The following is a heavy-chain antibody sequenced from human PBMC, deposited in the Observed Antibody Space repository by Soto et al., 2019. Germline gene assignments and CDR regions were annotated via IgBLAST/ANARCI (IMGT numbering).Heavy chain of an antibody. CDR1: GFTFSDYY. J-gene: IGHJ4*02. CDR3: SGLLWIGEPH. Sequence: GGSLRLSCAASGFTFSDYYMSWIRQAPGKGLEWVSYISSSSSYTNYADSVKGRFTISRDNAKNSLYLQMNSLRAEDTAVYYCSGLLWIGEPHWGQGTLVTVSS. CDR2: ISSSSSYT. D-gene: IGHD3-10*01. V-gene: IGHV3-11*06.